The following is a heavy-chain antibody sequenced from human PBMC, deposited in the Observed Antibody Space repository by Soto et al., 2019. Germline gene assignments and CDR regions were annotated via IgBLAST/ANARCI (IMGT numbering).Heavy chain of an antibody. Sequence: VGSLRLSCVTSGFSFSNSGMSWVRQAPGKGLDWVSGISGNGRNTYYTDSVKGRFLVSRDNSGNTLFLQMNSLRAEDTAIYFCAKNGLSNSPSAIDSWGQGTLVTVSS. D-gene: IGHD1-1*01. J-gene: IGHJ4*02. CDR3: AKNGLSNSPSAIDS. V-gene: IGHV3-23*01. CDR2: ISGNGRNT. CDR1: GFSFSNSG.